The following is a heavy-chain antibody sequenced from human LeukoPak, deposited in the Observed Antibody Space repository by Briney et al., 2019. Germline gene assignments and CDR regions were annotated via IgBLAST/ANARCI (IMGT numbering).Heavy chain of an antibody. Sequence: SETLSLTCAVYGGSFSGYYWSWIRQPPGKGLEWIGEINHSGSTNYNPSLKSRVTISVDTSKNQFSLKLSSATAADTAVYYCARALVRWLGPTYFDYWGQGTLVTVSS. J-gene: IGHJ4*02. CDR3: ARALVRWLGPTYFDY. CDR1: GGSFSGYY. D-gene: IGHD6-19*01. CDR2: INHSGST. V-gene: IGHV4-34*01.